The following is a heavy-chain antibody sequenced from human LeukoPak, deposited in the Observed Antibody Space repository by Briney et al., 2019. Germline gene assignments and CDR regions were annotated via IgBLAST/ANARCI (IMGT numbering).Heavy chain of an antibody. CDR3: AREGRELDP. V-gene: IGHV4-61*01. J-gene: IGHJ5*02. Sequence: PSPTLSLTCTVSGGSVSSGSYYWSWIRQPPGKGLEWIGYIYYSGSTNYNPSLKSRVTISVDTSKNQFSLKLSSVTAADTAVYYCAREGRELDPWGQGTLVTVSS. CDR2: IYYSGST. D-gene: IGHD1-1*01. CDR1: GGSVSSGSYY.